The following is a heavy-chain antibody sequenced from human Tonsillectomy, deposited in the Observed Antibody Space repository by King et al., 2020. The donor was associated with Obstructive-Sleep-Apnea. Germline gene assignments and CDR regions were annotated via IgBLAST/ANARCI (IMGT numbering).Heavy chain of an antibody. V-gene: IGHV1-8*01. Sequence: VQLVQSGAEVKKPGASVRVSCTASGYTFTSYDINWVRQATGQGLEWMGWMNLNDGSTGDAQKFQGRVTMTRNTSISTAYMELSSLRSEDTAVYYCARGNQWQPFWFWGQGTLVTVSS. CDR3: ARGNQWQPFWF. CDR2: MNLNDGST. D-gene: IGHD6-19*01. CDR1: GYTFTSYD. J-gene: IGHJ4*02.